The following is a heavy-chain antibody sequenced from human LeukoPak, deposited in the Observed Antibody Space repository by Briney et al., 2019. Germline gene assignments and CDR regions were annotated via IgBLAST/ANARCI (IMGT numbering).Heavy chain of an antibody. CDR2: TYYSGST. V-gene: IGHV4-59*02. D-gene: IGHD3-10*01. CDR1: GGSVSSYY. Sequence: SETLSLTCSVSGGSVSSYYWSWIRQPPGKGLDWIGYTYYSGSTNSNPSLRSRVTMSVDMSKNQLSLKLSSVTAADTAVYYCAREESGDPGAFDIWGQGTMVTVSS. J-gene: IGHJ3*02. CDR3: AREESGDPGAFDI.